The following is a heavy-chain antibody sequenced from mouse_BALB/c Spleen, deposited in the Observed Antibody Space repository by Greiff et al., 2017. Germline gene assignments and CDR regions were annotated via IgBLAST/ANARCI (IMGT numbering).Heavy chain of an antibody. CDR1: GYTFTSYW. V-gene: IGHV1-69*02. CDR3: TRWGNYGSPWFAY. D-gene: IGHD1-1*01. Sequence: VQLQQSGAELVRPGASVKLSCKASGYTFTSYWINWVKQRPGQGLEWIGNIYPSDSYTNYNQKFKDKATLTVDKSSSTAYMQLSSPTSEDSAVYYCTRWGNYGSPWFAYWGQGTVVTVSA. J-gene: IGHJ3*01. CDR2: IYPSDSYT.